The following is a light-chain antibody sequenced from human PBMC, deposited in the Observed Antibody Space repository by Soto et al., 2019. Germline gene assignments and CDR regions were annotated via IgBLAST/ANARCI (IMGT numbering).Light chain of an antibody. CDR3: RQYNSYPLT. V-gene: IGKV1-5*03. CDR1: QSISSW. Sequence: DIQMTQXXSTLSASVGDRVTITCRASQSISSWLAWYQQKPGKAPNLLIYKASSLESGVPSRFSGSGSGTEFTLTISSLQPDDFATYYCRQYNSYPLTFGGGTKVEIK. J-gene: IGKJ4*01. CDR2: KAS.